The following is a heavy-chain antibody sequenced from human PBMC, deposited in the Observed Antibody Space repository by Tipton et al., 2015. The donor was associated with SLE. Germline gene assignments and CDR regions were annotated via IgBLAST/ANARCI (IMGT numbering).Heavy chain of an antibody. CDR3: ARSSGWLVPLDFDY. CDR2: ISAYNGNT. V-gene: IGHV1-18*04. Sequence: QVQLVQSGAEVKKPGASVKVSCKASGYTFTGYYMHWVRQAPGQGLEWMGWISAYNGNTNYAQKLQGRVTMTTDTSTSTAYMELRSLRSDDTAVYYCARSSGWLVPLDFDYWGQGTLVTVSS. CDR1: GYTFTGYY. J-gene: IGHJ4*02. D-gene: IGHD6-19*01.